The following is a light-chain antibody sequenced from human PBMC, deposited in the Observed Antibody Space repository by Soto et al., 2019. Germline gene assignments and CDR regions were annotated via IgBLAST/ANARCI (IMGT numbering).Light chain of an antibody. V-gene: IGLV1-40*01. CDR2: GNS. Sequence: QSVLTLPPSVSRAPGQRVTISCTGSSSNIGAGYDVHWYQQLPRTAPKLLIYGNSNRPSGVPDRFSGSKSGTSASRAITGLQAEDEADYYCQSYDSSLSGYVFGTGTKVTVL. J-gene: IGLJ1*01. CDR3: QSYDSSLSGYV. CDR1: SSNIGAGYD.